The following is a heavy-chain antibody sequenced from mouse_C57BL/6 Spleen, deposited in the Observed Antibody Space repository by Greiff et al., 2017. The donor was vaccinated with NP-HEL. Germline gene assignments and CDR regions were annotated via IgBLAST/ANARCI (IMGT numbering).Heavy chain of an antibody. CDR2: INPSNGGT. CDR1: GYTFTSYW. Sequence: QVQLQQPGTELVKPGASVKLSCKASGYTFTSYWMHWVKQRPGQGLEWIGNINPSNGGTNYNEKFKSKATLTVDKSSSTAYMQLSSLTSEDSAVYYGAAERTTVVATYYYAMDYWGQGTSVTVSS. V-gene: IGHV1-53*01. D-gene: IGHD1-1*01. CDR3: AAERTTVVATYYYAMDY. J-gene: IGHJ4*01.